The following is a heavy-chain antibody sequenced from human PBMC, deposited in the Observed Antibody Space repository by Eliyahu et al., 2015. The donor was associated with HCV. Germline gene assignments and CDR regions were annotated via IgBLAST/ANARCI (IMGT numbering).Heavy chain of an antibody. CDR2: ISWNSGSI. Sequence: EVQLVESGGGLVQPGXSLRXSCXASGXTFDDYAMHWXRQAPGKGLEWVXGISWNSGSIGYADSVKGRFTISRDNAKNSLYLQMNSLRAEDTALYYCAKEYSSSFVFLDYWGQGTLVTVSS. CDR3: AKEYSSSFVFLDY. D-gene: IGHD6-13*01. V-gene: IGHV3-9*01. J-gene: IGHJ4*02. CDR1: GXTFDDYA.